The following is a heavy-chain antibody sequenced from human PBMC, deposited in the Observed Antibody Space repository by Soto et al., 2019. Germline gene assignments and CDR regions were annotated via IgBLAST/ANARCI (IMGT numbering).Heavy chain of an antibody. CDR3: ARGVGSGTYYNQYNWFDP. D-gene: IGHD3-10*01. J-gene: IGHJ5*02. V-gene: IGHV1-18*01. CDR2: INTYNGNT. CDR1: GYTFTNYG. Sequence: ASVKVSCKASGYTFTNYGISWVRQAPGQGLEWMGWINTYNGNTNHAQKLQGRVTMTTDTSTSAAYMELRSLRSDDTAVYYCARGVGSGTYYNQYNWFDPWGQGTLVTVSS.